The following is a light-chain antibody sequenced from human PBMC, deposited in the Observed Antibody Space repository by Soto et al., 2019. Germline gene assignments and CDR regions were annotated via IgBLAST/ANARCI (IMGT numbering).Light chain of an antibody. CDR2: GAS. CDR1: QSVSSN. J-gene: IGKJ5*01. CDR3: QQYIKWPIT. Sequence: EIVMTQSPTILSVSPGERATLSCRASQSVSSNLAWYQQKPGQAPRLLIYGASPRATGIPARFSGSGSGTEFTLTVSSLQSEDFAVYYCQQYIKWPITFGQGTRLEIK. V-gene: IGKV3-15*01.